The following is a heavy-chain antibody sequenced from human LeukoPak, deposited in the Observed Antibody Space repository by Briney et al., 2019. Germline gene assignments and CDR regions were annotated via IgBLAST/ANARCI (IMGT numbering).Heavy chain of an antibody. CDR1: GGSISSYY. CDR2: IYYSGST. V-gene: IGHV4-59*01. CDR3: ARGDYYDSHPFDI. D-gene: IGHD3-22*01. Sequence: PSETLSLTCTVSGGSISSYYWSWIRQPPGKGLEWIGYIYYSGSTNYSPSLKSRVTISVDTSKNQFSLKLSSVTAADTAVYYCARGDYYDSHPFDIWGQGTMVTVSS. J-gene: IGHJ3*02.